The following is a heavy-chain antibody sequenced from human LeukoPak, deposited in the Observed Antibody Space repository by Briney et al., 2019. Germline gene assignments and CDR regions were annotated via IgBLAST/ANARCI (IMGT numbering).Heavy chain of an antibody. Sequence: AGSLRLSCVDSGFTFTNAWMSWVRQAPGNGLEWIGRIKSKTDGETTNYAEPVRGRFTISRDDSKSAVYLQMNSLKIEDTAVYYCTTDLGTYYHGSQRLIPIDYWGQGTLVTVSS. D-gene: IGHD3-10*01. CDR3: TTDLGTYYHGSQRLIPIDY. CDR1: GFTFTNAW. J-gene: IGHJ4*02. CDR2: IKSKTDGETT. V-gene: IGHV3-15*01.